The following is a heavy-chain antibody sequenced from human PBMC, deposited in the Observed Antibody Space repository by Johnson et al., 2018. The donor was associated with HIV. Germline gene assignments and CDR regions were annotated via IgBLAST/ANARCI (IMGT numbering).Heavy chain of an antibody. CDR3: ARRSGYAFDI. J-gene: IGHJ3*02. D-gene: IGHD1-1*01. CDR1: GFTFSSYW. Sequence: VQLVESGGGVVQPGRSLRLSCAASGFTFSSYWMSWVRQATGKGLEWVANIKQDGSEKYYVDSVKGRFTISRDNAKNSLSLQMNSLRVEATAVYYCARRSGYAFDIWGQGTMVTVSS. CDR2: IKQDGSEK. V-gene: IGHV3-7*05.